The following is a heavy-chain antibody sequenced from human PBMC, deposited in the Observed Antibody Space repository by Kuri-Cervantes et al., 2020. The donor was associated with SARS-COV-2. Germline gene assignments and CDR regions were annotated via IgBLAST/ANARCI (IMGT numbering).Heavy chain of an antibody. CDR3: AREGVVWFGGYFDY. Sequence: ASVKVSCKASGYTFTGYYMHWVRQAPGQGLEWMGWISAYNGNTNYAQKLQGRVTMTTDTSTSTAYMELRSLRSDDTAVYYCAREGVVWFGGYFDYWGQGTLVTVSS. D-gene: IGHD3-10*01. CDR1: GYTFTGYY. J-gene: IGHJ4*02. V-gene: IGHV1-18*04. CDR2: ISAYNGNT.